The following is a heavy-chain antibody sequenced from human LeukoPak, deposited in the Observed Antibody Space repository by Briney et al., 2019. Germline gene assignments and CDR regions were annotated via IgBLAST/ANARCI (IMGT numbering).Heavy chain of an antibody. Sequence: PSETLSLTCTGSGGPFSSYYWTWIRQPPGKGLEWIGYIDYSGNTNYSPSLKSRVTISVDTSMNQFSLKLRSLTAADTAVYYCARVGSWYYFDYWGQGTLVTVSS. CDR2: IDYSGNT. D-gene: IGHD6-13*01. V-gene: IGHV4-59*01. CDR1: GGPFSSYY. J-gene: IGHJ4*02. CDR3: ARVGSWYYFDY.